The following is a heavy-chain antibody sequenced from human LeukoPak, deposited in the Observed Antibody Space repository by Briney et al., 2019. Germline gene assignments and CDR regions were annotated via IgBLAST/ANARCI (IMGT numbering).Heavy chain of an antibody. J-gene: IGHJ4*02. CDR1: GGSISSYY. Sequence: SVTLSLTCSVSGGSISSYYWSWIRQPPGKGLEWIGYIYYSGTTNYNPSLKSRLTISVDASKNQFSLKLSSVTATDTAVYYCASLTTVTQGYFDSWGQGTLVTVSS. V-gene: IGHV4-59*08. D-gene: IGHD4-17*01. CDR3: ASLTTVTQGYFDS. CDR2: IYYSGTT.